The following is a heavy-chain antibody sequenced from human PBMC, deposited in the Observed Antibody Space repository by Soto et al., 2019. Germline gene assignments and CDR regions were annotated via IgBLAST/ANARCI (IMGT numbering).Heavy chain of an antibody. V-gene: IGHV1-69*01. CDR1: GGTFSSYA. CDR2: IIPIFGTA. Sequence: QVQLVQSGAEVKKPGSSVKVSCKASGGTFSSYAISWVRQAPGQGLEWMGGIIPIFGTANYAQKFQGRVTITADESTSTAYRELSSLRSEDTAVYYCASVPYYYDTKNWFDPWGQGTLVTVSS. CDR3: ASVPYYYDTKNWFDP. J-gene: IGHJ5*02. D-gene: IGHD3-22*01.